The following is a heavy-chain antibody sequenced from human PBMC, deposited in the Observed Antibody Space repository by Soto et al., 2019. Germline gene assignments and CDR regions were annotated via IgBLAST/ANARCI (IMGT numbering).Heavy chain of an antibody. V-gene: IGHV3-30*19. CDR3: ARWGTTGGLEV. CDR2: TSYAGSDK. Sequence: QVQLVESGGGVVQPGTSLRVSCVGSGFTFRSYVIHWVRQAPGKGLEWVALTSYAGSDKYYDDSVRGRFTISRDNSRNTVDLQMDSLRLEDTALYYCARWGTTGGLEVWGQGTLVSVSS. D-gene: IGHD3-16*01. J-gene: IGHJ1*01. CDR1: GFTFRSYV.